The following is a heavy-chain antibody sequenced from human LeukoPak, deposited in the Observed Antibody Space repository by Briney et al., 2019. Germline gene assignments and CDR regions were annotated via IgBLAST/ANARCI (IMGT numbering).Heavy chain of an antibody. V-gene: IGHV4-39*01. J-gene: IGHJ6*02. CDR3: ARASGGSSWGYYYGMDV. Sequence: SETLSLTCTVSGGSISSSSYYWGWIRQPPGKGLEWIGSIYYSGSTYYNPSLKSRVTISVDTSKNQFSLKLSSVTAADTAVYYCARASGGSSWGYYYGMDVWGQGTTVTVSS. D-gene: IGHD2-15*01. CDR1: GGSISSSSYY. CDR2: IYYSGST.